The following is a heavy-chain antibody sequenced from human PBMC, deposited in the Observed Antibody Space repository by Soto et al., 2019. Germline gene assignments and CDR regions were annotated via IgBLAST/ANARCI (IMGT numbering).Heavy chain of an antibody. V-gene: IGHV3-15*07. D-gene: IGHD3-10*01. CDR3: TASYGSGTRYYYDYGMDV. Sequence: EVQLVESGGGLVKPGGSLRLSCAASGFTFSNAWMNWVRQAPGKGLEWVGRIKSKTDGGTTDYAAPVKGRFTISRDDSKNTLYLQMNSLKTEDTAVYYCTASYGSGTRYYYDYGMDVWGQGTTVTVSS. CDR2: IKSKTDGGTT. CDR1: GFTFSNAW. J-gene: IGHJ6*02.